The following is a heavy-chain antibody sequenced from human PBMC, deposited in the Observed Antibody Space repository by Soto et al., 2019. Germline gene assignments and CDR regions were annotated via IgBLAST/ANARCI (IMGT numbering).Heavy chain of an antibody. Sequence: QVQLVESGGGVVQPGRSLRLSCAASGFTFSGLGMHGVRQAPGKGLEWVAVIRYDGRNIYYADAVKGRVTISRDNSKDTLYLQINSLRADDTSVYYCASGGVGHTTFFGYFDYWGQATLLTVSS. CDR3: ASGGVGHTTFFGYFDY. CDR1: GFTFSGLG. CDR2: IRYDGRNI. J-gene: IGHJ4*02. D-gene: IGHD1-26*01. V-gene: IGHV3-33*01.